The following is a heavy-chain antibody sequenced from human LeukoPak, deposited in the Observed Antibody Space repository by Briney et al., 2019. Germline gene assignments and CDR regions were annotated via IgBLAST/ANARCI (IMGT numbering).Heavy chain of an antibody. Sequence: SETLSLTCAVYGGSFSGYYWSWIRQPPGKRLEWIGEINHSGSTNYNPSLKSRVTISVDTSKNQFSLMLTSVTAADTAVYYCARVVYSHYWPEGMDVWGQGTTVTVSS. CDR2: INHSGST. J-gene: IGHJ6*02. D-gene: IGHD4-11*01. CDR3: ARVVYSHYWPEGMDV. V-gene: IGHV4-34*01. CDR1: GGSFSGYY.